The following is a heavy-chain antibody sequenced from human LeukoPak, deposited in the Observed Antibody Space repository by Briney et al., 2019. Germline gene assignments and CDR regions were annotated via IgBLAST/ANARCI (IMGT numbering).Heavy chain of an antibody. CDR1: GGSFSGYY. CDR3: GSIEEFDDFWSEPFDP. CDR2: LNHSGST. D-gene: IGHD3-3*01. J-gene: IGHJ5*02. V-gene: IGHV4-34*01. Sequence: SETLSLTCAVYGGSFSGYYWSWIRQPPGKGLEWIGELNHSGSTNYNPSLKRRVTISVATSKTQFSLMLSSGTAADTAVYYGGSIEEFDDFWSEPFDPWGRGTLVTVSS.